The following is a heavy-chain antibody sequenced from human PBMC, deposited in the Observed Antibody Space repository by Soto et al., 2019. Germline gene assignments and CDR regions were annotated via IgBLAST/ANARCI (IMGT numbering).Heavy chain of an antibody. V-gene: IGHV3-23*01. D-gene: IGHD2-2*01. J-gene: IGHJ3*02. CDR3: AKDMLSAAASDAFDI. CDR1: GLTFSSYA. Sequence: GGSLRLSCAASGLTFSSYAMTWVRQAPGKGLEWVSAISGSGYSTDYADSVKGRFTISRDNSKNTLYLQMNSLRVEDTAVYYCAKDMLSAAASDAFDIWGQGPMLTVS. CDR2: ISGSGYST.